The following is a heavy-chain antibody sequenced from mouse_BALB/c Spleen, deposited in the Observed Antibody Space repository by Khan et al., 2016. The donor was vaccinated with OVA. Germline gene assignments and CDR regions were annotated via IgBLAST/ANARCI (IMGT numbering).Heavy chain of an antibody. V-gene: IGHV2-6-1*01. Sequence: QVQLKQSGPGLVAPSQSLSITCTISGFSLTTYGVHWVRQPPGKGLEWLVVIWSDGTTNYNSALKSRLTITKDNSQRQVFLKMNSIQTDDTAIYFCSRQPYYHYNIMDYWGQGTSVTVSS. CDR2: IWSDGTT. D-gene: IGHD2-10*01. CDR1: GFSLTTYG. J-gene: IGHJ4*01. CDR3: SRQPYYHYNIMDY.